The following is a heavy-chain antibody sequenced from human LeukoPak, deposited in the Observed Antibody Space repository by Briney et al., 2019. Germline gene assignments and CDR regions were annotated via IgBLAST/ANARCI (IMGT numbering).Heavy chain of an antibody. Sequence: GGSLRLSCAASGFTFSSYSMNWVRQAPGKGLEWVSSISSSSSYIYYADSVKGRFTISRDNAMDSLYLQMNSLRAEDTAVYYCARTPTADWLPPGWGQGTLVTVSS. CDR2: ISSSSSYI. V-gene: IGHV3-21*01. D-gene: IGHD3-9*01. CDR1: GFTFSSYS. CDR3: ARTPTADWLPPG. J-gene: IGHJ4*02.